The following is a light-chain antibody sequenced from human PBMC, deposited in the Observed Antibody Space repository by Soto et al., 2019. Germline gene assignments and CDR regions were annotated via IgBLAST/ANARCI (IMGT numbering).Light chain of an antibody. V-gene: IGLV2-14*02. CDR1: SSDVGSYNL. J-gene: IGLJ1*01. CDR2: EVS. CDR3: HSYICSSTPYV. Sequence: QSALTQPASVSGSPGPSITISCTGTSSDVGSYNLVSWYQQHPGKAPKLMIYEVSKRPSGVSNRFSGSKSGNTASLTISGLQAEDEAEDFCHSYICSSTPYVFGTGTKVTDL.